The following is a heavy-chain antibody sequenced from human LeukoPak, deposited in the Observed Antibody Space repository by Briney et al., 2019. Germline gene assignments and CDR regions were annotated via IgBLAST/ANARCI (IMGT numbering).Heavy chain of an antibody. D-gene: IGHD1-7*01. Sequence: ASEKVSCKASGYTFTSYGISWVRQAPGQGLEWMGWISAYNGNTNYAQKLQGRVTMTTDTSTSTAYMELRSLRSDDTAVYYCARGPAYNWNFPPDPWGQGTLVTVSS. CDR3: ARGPAYNWNFPPDP. V-gene: IGHV1-18*01. J-gene: IGHJ5*02. CDR1: GYTFTSYG. CDR2: ISAYNGNT.